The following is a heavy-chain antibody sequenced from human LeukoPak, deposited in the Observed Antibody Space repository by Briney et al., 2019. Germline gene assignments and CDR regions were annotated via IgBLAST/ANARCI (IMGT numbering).Heavy chain of an antibody. J-gene: IGHJ6*03. D-gene: IGHD2-2*01. V-gene: IGHV4-4*09. CDR3: ARRVVVPAARPGHYCYYYMDV. Sequence: PSETLSLTCTVSGGSISSYYWSWIRQPPGKGLEWIGYIYTSGSTNYNPSLKSRVTISVDTSKNQFSLKLSSVTAADTAVYYCARRVVVPAARPGHYCYYYMDVWGKGTTVTASS. CDR2: IYTSGST. CDR1: GGSISSYY.